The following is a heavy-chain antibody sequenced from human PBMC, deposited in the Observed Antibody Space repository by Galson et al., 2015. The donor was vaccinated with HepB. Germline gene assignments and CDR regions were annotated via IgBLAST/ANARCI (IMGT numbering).Heavy chain of an antibody. V-gene: IGHV3-33*01. CDR2: IWADGTKK. CDR3: TRDGSGNTPFSYLDC. J-gene: IGHJ4*02. D-gene: IGHD5-18*01. CDR1: GFTFRNFG. Sequence: SLRLSCAASGFTFRNFGMHWVRQAPGKGLDWLAGIWADGTKKFHTDSLNGRFTISRDNAKGTLYLQMDTLRVEDTAVYYCTRDGSGNTPFSYLDCWGQGILVTVPA.